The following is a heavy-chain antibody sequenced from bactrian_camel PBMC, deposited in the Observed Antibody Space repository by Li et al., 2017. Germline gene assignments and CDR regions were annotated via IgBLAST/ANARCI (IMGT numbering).Heavy chain of an antibody. Sequence: QLVESGGGSVQAGGSLRLSCVASGYTRRYCMGWFRQAPGKEREGVASISYSGRLTEYADSVKGRFTISRDNAKNIVSLQMNSLEPEDTANYYCALSRTVYCAGKGLGSDDYAYWGQGTQVTVS. D-gene: IGHD1*01. CDR2: ISYSGRLT. J-gene: IGHJ4*01. CDR1: GYTRRYC. CDR3: ALSRTVYCAGKGLGSDDYAY. V-gene: IGHV3S65*01.